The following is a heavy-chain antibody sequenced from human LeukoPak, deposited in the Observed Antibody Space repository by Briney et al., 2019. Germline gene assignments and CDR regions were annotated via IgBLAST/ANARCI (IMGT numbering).Heavy chain of an antibody. J-gene: IGHJ6*02. V-gene: IGHV3-11*01. CDR1: EFTLSDYY. CDR3: ARDLRTGSENGLDV. CDR2: MTSSGTTT. D-gene: IGHD6-25*01. Sequence: PGGSLRLSCTVSEFTLSDYYMTWIRQAPGKGLEWVSYMTSSGTTTYYADSVKGRFTISRDNSKNSLYLQMDSLGAEDTAVYYCARDLRTGSENGLDVWGQGTTVTVSS.